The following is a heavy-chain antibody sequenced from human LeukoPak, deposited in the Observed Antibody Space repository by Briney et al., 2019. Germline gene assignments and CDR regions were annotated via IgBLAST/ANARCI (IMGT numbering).Heavy chain of an antibody. CDR3: ARDGVLMATTVYWYFDL. CDR1: GYTFTSYG. D-gene: IGHD5-24*01. V-gene: IGHV1-18*01. CDR2: ISAYNGNT. J-gene: IGHJ2*01. Sequence: GASVKVSCKASGYTFTSYGITWVRQAPGQGLEWMGWISAYNGNTNYAQNLQGRVTMTTDTSTTTAYMELRSLRSDDTAMYYCARDGVLMATTVYWYFDLWGRGTLVTVSS.